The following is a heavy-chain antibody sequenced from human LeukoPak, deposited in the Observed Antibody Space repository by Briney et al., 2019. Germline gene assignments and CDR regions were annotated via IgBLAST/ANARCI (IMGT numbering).Heavy chain of an antibody. CDR1: GGSISSGGYY. D-gene: IGHD1-14*01. J-gene: IGHJ1*01. CDR2: IYYSGST. Sequence: SQTLSLTCTVSGGSISSGGYYWSWLRQHPGKGLEWIGYIYYSGSTHYNPSLQSRVSISVDTSKNQFSLKLSSVTAADTAVYYCARGGTSANFQNWGQGTLLTVSS. V-gene: IGHV4-31*03. CDR3: ARGGTSANFQN.